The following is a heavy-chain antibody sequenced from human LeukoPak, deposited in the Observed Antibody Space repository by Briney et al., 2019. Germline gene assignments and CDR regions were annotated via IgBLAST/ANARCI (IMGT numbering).Heavy chain of an antibody. CDR1: GYTFTGYY. V-gene: IGHV1-2*02. D-gene: IGHD6-13*01. CDR3: ARVIRGLAAAKNYYMDV. J-gene: IGHJ6*03. Sequence: ASVKVSCKASGYTFTGYYMHWVRQAPGQGLEWMGWINPNSGGTNYAQKFQGRVTMTRDMSTSTVYMELSSLRSEDTAVYYCARVIRGLAAAKNYYMDVWGKGTTVTVSS. CDR2: INPNSGGT.